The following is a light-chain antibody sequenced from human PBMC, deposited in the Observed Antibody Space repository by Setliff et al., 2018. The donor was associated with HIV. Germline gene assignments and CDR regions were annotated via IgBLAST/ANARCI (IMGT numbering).Light chain of an antibody. V-gene: IGLV2-14*03. CDR1: RGDVGGYNY. Sequence: ALAQPASVSGSPGQSITISCTGTRGDVGGYNYVSWYQQHPGRVPKLMIYEVTHRPSGVSNRFSGSKSGYTASLTISGLQAEDEADYYCSSFTSSSTFVFGTGTKVTVL. CDR2: EVT. J-gene: IGLJ1*01. CDR3: SSFTSSSTFV.